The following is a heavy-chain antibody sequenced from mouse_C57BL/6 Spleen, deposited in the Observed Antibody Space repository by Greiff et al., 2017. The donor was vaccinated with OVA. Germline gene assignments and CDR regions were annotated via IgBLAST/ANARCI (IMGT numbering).Heavy chain of an antibody. D-gene: IGHD2-4*01. V-gene: IGHV1-59*01. J-gene: IGHJ2*01. CDR2: IDPSDSYT. CDR1: GYTFTSYW. Sequence: QVQLQQPGAELVRPGTSVKLSCKASGYTFTSYWMHWVKQRPGQGLEWIGVIDPSDSYTNYNQKFKGKATLTVDTSSSTAYMQLSSLTSEDSAVYYCASSGDYDGDYFDYWGQGTTLTVSS. CDR3: ASSGDYDGDYFDY.